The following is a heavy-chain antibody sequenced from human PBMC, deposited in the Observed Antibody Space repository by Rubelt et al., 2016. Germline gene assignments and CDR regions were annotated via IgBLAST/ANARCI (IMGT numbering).Heavy chain of an antibody. CDR3: AREVMAISDY. V-gene: IGHV1-18*01. Sequence: QVQLVQSGAEVKKTGSSVKVSCKASGGTFSSSAISWVRQAPGQGLEWMGRISAYNGNTNMAQKRHGKVTMTTDTSTGTAYSELRSLRSDDTAVYYCAREVMAISDYWGQGTLVTVSS. CDR1: GGTFSSSA. D-gene: IGHD2-21*01. CDR2: ISAYNGNT. J-gene: IGHJ4*02.